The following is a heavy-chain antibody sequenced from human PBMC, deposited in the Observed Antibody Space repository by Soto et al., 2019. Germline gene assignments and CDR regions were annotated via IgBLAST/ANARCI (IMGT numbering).Heavy chain of an antibody. D-gene: IGHD6-13*01. V-gene: IGHV5-10-1*01. J-gene: IGHJ6*02. CDR2: IDPSDSYT. CDR1: GYSFTSYW. Sequence: GESLKISCKGSGYSFTSYWISWVRQMPGKGLEWMGRIDPSDSYTNYSPSFQGHVTISADKSISTAYLQWSSLKASDTAMYYCASSIAAAGMGDYYGMDVWGQGATGTVSS. CDR3: ASSIAAAGMGDYYGMDV.